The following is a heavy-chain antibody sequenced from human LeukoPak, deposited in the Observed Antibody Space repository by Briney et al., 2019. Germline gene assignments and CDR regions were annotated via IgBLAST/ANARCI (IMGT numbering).Heavy chain of an antibody. J-gene: IGHJ6*04. D-gene: IGHD3-10*01. CDR2: IIPIFGTA. CDR3: ARPVHYGSGTPTRGYYYGMDV. Sequence: SVKVSCKASGGTFSSYAISWVRQAPGQGLEWMGGIIPIFGTANYARKFQGRVTITADESTSIAYMELSSLRSEDTAVYYCARPVHYGSGTPTRGYYYGMDVWGKGTTVTVSS. V-gene: IGHV1-69*13. CDR1: GGTFSSYA.